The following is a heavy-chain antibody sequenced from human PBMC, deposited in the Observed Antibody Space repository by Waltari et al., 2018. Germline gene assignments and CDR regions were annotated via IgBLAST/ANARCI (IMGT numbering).Heavy chain of an antibody. V-gene: IGHV4-39*07. CDR1: GDSIGSGYYY. Sequence: QLQLRESGPGLLQPSETLSLTCSVSGDSIGSGYYYWVWIRQAPGKGLGWIGSVYFAGSTNDNPVLKMCITSSLDTYKNQFVRRLGSVTAADTAVYYCAREVGGSSWSTTPRGDAFDIWGQGTMVTVSS. CDR2: VYFAGST. D-gene: IGHD6-13*01. J-gene: IGHJ3*02. CDR3: AREVGGSSWSTTPRGDAFDI.